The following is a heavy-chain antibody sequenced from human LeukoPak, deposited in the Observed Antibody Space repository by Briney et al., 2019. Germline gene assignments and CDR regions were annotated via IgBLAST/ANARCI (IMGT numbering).Heavy chain of an antibody. Sequence: ASVKVSCKASGYTFISYGISWVRQAPGQGLEWMGWISAYSGNTNYAQKFQGRVTMTTDTSTTTVYMDLRRLRSDDTAVYYCARDAAHSGHYSGSFYWGQGTLVTVSS. V-gene: IGHV1-18*01. CDR2: ISAYSGNT. J-gene: IGHJ4*02. CDR1: GYTFISYG. D-gene: IGHD4-17*01. CDR3: ARDAAHSGHYSGSFY.